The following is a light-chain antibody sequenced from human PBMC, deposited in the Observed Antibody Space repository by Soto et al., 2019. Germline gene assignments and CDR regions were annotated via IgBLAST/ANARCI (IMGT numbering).Light chain of an antibody. CDR1: SSDVGGYNY. V-gene: IGLV2-8*01. J-gene: IGLJ3*02. CDR2: EVT. CDR3: SSYAASNNFYFV. Sequence: QSVLTQPPSASGSPGQSVTISCTGTSSDVGGYNYVPWYQQYPGRAPKLMIYEVTKRPSGVPDRFSGSKSGNTASLTVSGLQAEDEADYSCSSYAASNNFYFVFGGGTKLTVL.